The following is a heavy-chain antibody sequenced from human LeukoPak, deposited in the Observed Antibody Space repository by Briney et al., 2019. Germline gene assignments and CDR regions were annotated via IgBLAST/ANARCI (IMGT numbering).Heavy chain of an antibody. D-gene: IGHD5-24*01. Sequence: PSETLSLTCTVSGGSISSYYWSWIRQPPGKGLEWIGSIYHSGSTYYNPSLKSRVTISVDTSKNQFSLKLSSVTAADTAVYYCARHRSGWLQSSFDYWGQGTLITVSS. CDR2: IYHSGST. CDR3: ARHRSGWLQSSFDY. J-gene: IGHJ4*02. V-gene: IGHV4-59*05. CDR1: GGSISSYY.